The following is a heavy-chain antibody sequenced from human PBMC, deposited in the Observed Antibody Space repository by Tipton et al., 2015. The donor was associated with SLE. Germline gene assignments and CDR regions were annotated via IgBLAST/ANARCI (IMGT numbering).Heavy chain of an antibody. CDR1: GGSISSGGYY. CDR3: ARGAGGDFWRDHSYYMDV. CDR2: IYYNGIT. V-gene: IGHV4-31*03. Sequence: TLSLTCTVSGGSISSGGYYWTWIRQHPGKGLEWIGYIYYNGITYYNPSLKSRVTISADTSKNQFSLKLSSMTAADTAVYYCARGAGGDFWRDHSYYMDVWGKGTTVTVSS. J-gene: IGHJ6*03. D-gene: IGHD3-3*01.